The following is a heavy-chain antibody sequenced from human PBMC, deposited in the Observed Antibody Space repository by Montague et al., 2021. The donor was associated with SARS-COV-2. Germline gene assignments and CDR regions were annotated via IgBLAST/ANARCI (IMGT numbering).Heavy chain of an antibody. Sequence: SETLSLTCTVSGYSISSCYYWGWIRQPPGKGLEWIGSIYHSGSTYYNPSLKSRVTISVDTAKNQFSLKLSSVTAADTAVYYCARERRYCSGGSCYSGWFDPWGQGTLATVSS. D-gene: IGHD2-15*01. CDR2: IYHSGST. V-gene: IGHV4-38-2*02. CDR3: ARERRYCSGGSCYSGWFDP. J-gene: IGHJ5*02. CDR1: GYSISSCYY.